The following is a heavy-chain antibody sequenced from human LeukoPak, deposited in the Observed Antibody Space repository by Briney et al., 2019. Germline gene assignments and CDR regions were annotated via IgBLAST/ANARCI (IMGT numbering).Heavy chain of an antibody. D-gene: IGHD2-2*01. CDR1: GFTFSSYW. Sequence: PGGSLRLSCAASGFTFSSYWMSWGRQAPGKGLELVANIKQDGSEKYYVDSVKGRFTISRDNAKNSLYLQMNSLRAEDTAVYYCARDVLGYCSSTSCYRQPTYNWFDPWGQGALVTVSP. J-gene: IGHJ5*02. V-gene: IGHV3-7*01. CDR2: IKQDGSEK. CDR3: ARDVLGYCSSTSCYRQPTYNWFDP.